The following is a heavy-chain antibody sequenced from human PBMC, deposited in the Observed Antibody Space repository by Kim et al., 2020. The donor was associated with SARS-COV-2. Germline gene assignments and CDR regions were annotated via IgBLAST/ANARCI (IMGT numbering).Heavy chain of an antibody. V-gene: IGHV3-20*01. D-gene: IGHD6-13*01. CDR1: GFTFDDYG. CDR2: INWNGGST. CDR3: ARMKEQQLDTRYFDL. Sequence: GGSLRPSCAASGFTFDDYGMSWVRQAPGKGLEWVSGINWNGGSTGYADSVKGRFTISRDNAKNSLYLQMNSLRAEDTALYHCARMKEQQLDTRYFDLWGRGTLVTVSS. J-gene: IGHJ2*01.